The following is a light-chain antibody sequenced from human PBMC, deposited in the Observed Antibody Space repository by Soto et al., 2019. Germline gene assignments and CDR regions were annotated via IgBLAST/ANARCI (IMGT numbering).Light chain of an antibody. CDR2: EVS. J-gene: IGLJ3*02. CDR3: TSYTSSSTLL. Sequence: QSVLTQPASVSGSPGQSITISCTGTSSDVGGYNYVSRYQQHPGKAPKLIIYEVSYRPSGISYRVSGSKSGNTASLTISGLRAEDDADYYCTSYTSSSTLLFGGGTKVTVL. V-gene: IGLV2-14*01. CDR1: SSDVGGYNY.